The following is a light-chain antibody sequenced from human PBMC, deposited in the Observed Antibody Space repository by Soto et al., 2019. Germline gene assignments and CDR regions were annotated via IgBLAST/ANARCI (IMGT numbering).Light chain of an antibody. CDR2: GAS. Sequence: EIVLMQSPGTLSLSPGERATLSCRASQSVSSSYLAWYQQKPGQAPRLLIYGASSRATGIPDRFSGSGSGTDFTLTISRLEPEDVAVYYCQQYGSSPYTFGPGTKLEIK. CDR1: QSVSSSY. V-gene: IGKV3-20*01. CDR3: QQYGSSPYT. J-gene: IGKJ2*01.